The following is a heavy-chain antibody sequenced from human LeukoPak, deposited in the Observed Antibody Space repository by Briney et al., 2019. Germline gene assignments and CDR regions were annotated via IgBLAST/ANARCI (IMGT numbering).Heavy chain of an antibody. Sequence: GGSLRLSCAASGFTFSIYAMSWVRQAPGKGLEWVSSITSRDGGTFYTDPVKGRFTISRDNSKNMLYLQMNSLRAEDAAIYYCAKDRPNYYESNGDYYRRNGDSWGQGTLVTVSS. V-gene: IGHV3-23*01. CDR2: ITSRDGGT. J-gene: IGHJ5*01. CDR1: GFTFSIYA. CDR3: AKDRPNYYESNGDYYRRNGDS. D-gene: IGHD3-22*01.